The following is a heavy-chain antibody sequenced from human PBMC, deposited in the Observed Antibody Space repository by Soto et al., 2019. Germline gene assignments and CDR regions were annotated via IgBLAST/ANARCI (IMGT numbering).Heavy chain of an antibody. J-gene: IGHJ3*02. V-gene: IGHV3-21*01. D-gene: IGHD3-10*01. Sequence: GGSLRLSCAASGFTFSSYSMNWVRQAPGKGLEWVSSISSSSYIYYADSVKGRFTISRDNAKNSLYLQMNSLRAEDTAVYYCARGSRYYGSGSFLNAFDIWGQGTMVTVSS. CDR3: ARGSRYYGSGSFLNAFDI. CDR2: ISSSSYI. CDR1: GFTFSSYS.